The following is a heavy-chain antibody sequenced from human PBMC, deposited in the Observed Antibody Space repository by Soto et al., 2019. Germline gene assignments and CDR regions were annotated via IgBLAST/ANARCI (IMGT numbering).Heavy chain of an antibody. Sequence: SETLSLTCTVSGGSIISSSYYWGWIRQPPGKGLEWIGSIYYSGSTYYNPSLKSRVTISVDTSKNQFSLKLSSVTAADTAAYYCARRGSSSWYGYWGQGTLVTVSS. V-gene: IGHV4-39*01. CDR3: ARRGSSSWYGY. J-gene: IGHJ4*02. CDR2: IYYSGST. D-gene: IGHD6-13*01. CDR1: GGSIISSSYY.